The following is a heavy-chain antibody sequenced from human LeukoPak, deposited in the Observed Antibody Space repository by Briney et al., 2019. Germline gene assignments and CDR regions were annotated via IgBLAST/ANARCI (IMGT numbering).Heavy chain of an antibody. J-gene: IGHJ4*02. CDR2: IYYSGGT. V-gene: IGHV4-59*12. Sequence: SETLSLTCTVSGGSISSYYWSWIRQPPGKGLEWIGYIYYSGGTNYNPSLKNRVTISVDTSKNQFSLKLSSVTAADTAVYYCARASGSYLDWGQGTLVTVSS. D-gene: IGHD1-26*01. CDR3: ARASGSYLD. CDR1: GGSISSYY.